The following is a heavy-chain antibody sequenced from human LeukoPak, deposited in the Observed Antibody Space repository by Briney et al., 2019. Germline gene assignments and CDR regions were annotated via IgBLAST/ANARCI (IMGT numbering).Heavy chain of an antibody. CDR2: TYYSGST. V-gene: IGHV4-30-4*01. D-gene: IGHD3-22*01. Sequence: TSQTLSLTGTVSGVSISRGDYYWSWVRQPPGKGLEWIGYTYYSGSTYYHPSLKNRVTISVDTSKNQFSLKLSSVTAADTAVYYCARPYYYDSRIDPWGQGTRVTVSS. CDR3: ARPYYYDSRIDP. J-gene: IGHJ5*02. CDR1: GVSISRGDYY.